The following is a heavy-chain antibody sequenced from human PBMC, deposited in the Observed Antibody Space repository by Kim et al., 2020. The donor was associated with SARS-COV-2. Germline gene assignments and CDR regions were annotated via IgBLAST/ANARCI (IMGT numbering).Heavy chain of an antibody. CDR1: GYTFTSYG. D-gene: IGHD3-22*01. V-gene: IGHV1-18*03. Sequence: ASVKVSCKASGYTFTSYGISWVRQAPGQGLEWMGWISAYNGNTNYAQKLQGRVTMTTDTSTSTAYMELRSLRSDDMAVYYCARSERPKGKSTTVIVGDFDPWGQGTLVTVSS. J-gene: IGHJ5*02. CDR2: ISAYNGNT. CDR3: ARSERPKGKSTTVIVGDFDP.